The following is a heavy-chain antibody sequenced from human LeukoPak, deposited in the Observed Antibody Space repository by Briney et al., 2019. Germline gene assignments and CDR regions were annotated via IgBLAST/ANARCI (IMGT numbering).Heavy chain of an antibody. CDR1: GFTVSYDY. Sequence: GGSLRLSCAASGFTVSYDYVSWVRLAPGKGLEWISSLSSGRSPSYSDSLEGRLTMSSDNARNTLYLQMDNLRGEDTATYYCARQLGYCAAGTCYFDSWGHGTQVTVSS. J-gene: IGHJ4*01. CDR3: ARQLGYCAAGTCYFDS. CDR2: LSSGRSP. V-gene: IGHV3-69-1*01. D-gene: IGHD2-8*02.